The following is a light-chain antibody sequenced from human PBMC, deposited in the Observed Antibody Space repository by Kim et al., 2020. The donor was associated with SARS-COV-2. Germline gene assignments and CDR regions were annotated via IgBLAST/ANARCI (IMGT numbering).Light chain of an antibody. CDR2: DAS. J-gene: IGKJ4*01. CDR1: QDISNY. Sequence: DIQMTQSPSSLSASVGDRVTITCQASQDISNYLNWYQQKPGKAPKLLIYDASNLETGVPSRFSGSGSGTDFTFTNSSLQPEDIATYYCQQYDNLPPLTFGGGTKVDIK. CDR3: QQYDNLPPLT. V-gene: IGKV1-33*01.